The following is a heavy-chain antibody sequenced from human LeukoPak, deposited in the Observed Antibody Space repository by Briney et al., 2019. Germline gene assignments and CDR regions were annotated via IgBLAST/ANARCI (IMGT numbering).Heavy chain of an antibody. J-gene: IGHJ4*02. CDR1: GGSISTSGGF. Sequence: PSETLSLTCTVSGGSISTSGGFWGWIRQFPGKGLEWMGSIHHSGSTYYNPSLKSRVTISVDTSKNQFSLKLSSVTAADTAVYYCAGPRSGSGSLKYYFDYWGQGTLVTVSS. CDR2: IHHSGST. V-gene: IGHV4-39*01. D-gene: IGHD3-10*01. CDR3: AGPRSGSGSLKYYFDY.